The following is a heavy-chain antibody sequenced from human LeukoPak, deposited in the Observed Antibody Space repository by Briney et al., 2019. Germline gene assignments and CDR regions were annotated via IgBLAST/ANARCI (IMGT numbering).Heavy chain of an antibody. J-gene: IGHJ4*02. CDR3: SKAGDTNYYRYGDY. D-gene: IGHD5-18*01. V-gene: IGHV3-30*02. CDR2: IRYDGSNK. Sequence: PGGSLRLSCAASGFTFSNYGMHWVRQAPGKGLEWVAFIRYDGSNKYYADSVKGRFTISRDNAKNTLYLQMNNLRGEDTALYYCSKAGDTNYYRYGDYWGQGTLVTVSS. CDR1: GFTFSNYG.